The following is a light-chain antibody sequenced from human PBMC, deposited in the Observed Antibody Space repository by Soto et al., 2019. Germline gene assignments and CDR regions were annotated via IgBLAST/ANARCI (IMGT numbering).Light chain of an antibody. Sequence: EIVLTQSPGTLSLSPGERATLSCRASQSVDSNSLAWYQHKPGQAPRLLIYGASSRAPGISDRYSGRGSGTDFTLTINRLEPEDFAVYYCHQHAESPLTFGGGTRVEI. J-gene: IGKJ4*01. V-gene: IGKV3-20*01. CDR1: QSVDSNS. CDR3: HQHAESPLT. CDR2: GAS.